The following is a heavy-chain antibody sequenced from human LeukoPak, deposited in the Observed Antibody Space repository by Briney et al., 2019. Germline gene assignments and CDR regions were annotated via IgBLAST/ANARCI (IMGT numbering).Heavy chain of an antibody. CDR1: GGTFSSYA. D-gene: IGHD3-3*01. J-gene: IGHJ5*02. CDR3: ARGSASILPNWFDP. CDR2: VIPTFGTA. V-gene: IGHV1-69*05. Sequence: SVKVSCKASGGTFSSYAISWVRQTPGQGLEWMRGVIPTFGTANYAQKFQGRVTITTDESTSTAYMELSSLRSEDTAVYYCARGSASILPNWFDPWGQGTLVTVSS.